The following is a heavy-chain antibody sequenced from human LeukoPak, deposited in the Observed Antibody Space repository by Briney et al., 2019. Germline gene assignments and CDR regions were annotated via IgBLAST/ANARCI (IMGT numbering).Heavy chain of an antibody. D-gene: IGHD3-9*01. CDR3: ARVTGYTIGDYFDY. CDR1: GASISSGSYY. Sequence: SQTLSLTCTVSGASISSGSYYWNWLRQPAGKGLEWIGRIFASGSTNYNPSLKSRVTISVKTSKNQFSLKLRSVTAADTAVYYCARVTGYTIGDYFDYWGQGTLVTVSS. J-gene: IGHJ4*02. V-gene: IGHV4-61*02. CDR2: IFASGST.